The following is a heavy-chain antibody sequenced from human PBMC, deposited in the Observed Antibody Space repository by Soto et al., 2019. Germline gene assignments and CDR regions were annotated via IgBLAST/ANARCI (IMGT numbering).Heavy chain of an antibody. CDR2: ISYDGSNK. Sequence: VGSLRVSCAASGFTFSSYGMHWVRQAPGKGLEWVAVISYDGSNKYYADSVKGRFTISRDNSKNTLYLQMNSLRAEDTAVYYCAKDLATWRRQWLAPQGHWGQGTLVTVSS. V-gene: IGHV3-30*18. CDR1: GFTFSSYG. J-gene: IGHJ4*02. CDR3: AKDLATWRRQWLAPQGH. D-gene: IGHD6-19*01.